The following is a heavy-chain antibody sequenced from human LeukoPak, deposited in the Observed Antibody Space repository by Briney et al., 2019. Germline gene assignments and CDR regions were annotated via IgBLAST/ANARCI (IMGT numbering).Heavy chain of an antibody. CDR3: AKGLGRRSSSWDMLNH. D-gene: IGHD6-13*01. V-gene: IGHV3-23*01. J-gene: IGHJ5*02. CDR1: GFTFSSYA. CDR2: TSGSGAST. Sequence: PGRSLRLSCSASGFTFSSYAMTWVRQAPGKGLEWVSATSGSGASTYYADSVRGRFTISRDNSKNTLYLQMNSLRVEDTAVFYCAKGLGRRSSSWDMLNHWGQGTLVTVSS.